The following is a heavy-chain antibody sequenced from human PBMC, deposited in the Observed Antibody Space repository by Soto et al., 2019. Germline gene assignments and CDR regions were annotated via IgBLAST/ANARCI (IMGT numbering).Heavy chain of an antibody. D-gene: IGHD4-17*01. CDR1: GFTFSSYW. CDR3: ARVPTFGDQRPYYFDY. J-gene: IGHJ4*02. Sequence: EVQLVESGGGLVQPGGSLRLSCAASGFTFSSYWMHWVRQAPGKGLVWVSRINSDGSSTSYADSVKGRFTISRDNAKNTLYLQMSSLRAEDTAVYYCARVPTFGDQRPYYFDYWGQGTLVTVSS. V-gene: IGHV3-74*01. CDR2: INSDGSST.